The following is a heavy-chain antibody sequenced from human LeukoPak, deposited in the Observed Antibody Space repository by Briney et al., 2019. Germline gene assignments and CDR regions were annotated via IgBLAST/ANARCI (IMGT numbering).Heavy chain of an antibody. J-gene: IGHJ3*02. CDR2: INQDGSGQ. V-gene: IGHV3-7*01. D-gene: IGHD2-15*01. CDR1: GFNFRSFW. Sequence: GGSLRLSCAGSGFNFRSFWMTWVRQTPGKGLEWVANINQDGSGQEYVDSVKGRFTISRDNAKNSLFLQMDSLRAEDTAVYYCARDPYSSGGYGAFDMWGQGIMVTVSS. CDR3: ARDPYSSGGYGAFDM.